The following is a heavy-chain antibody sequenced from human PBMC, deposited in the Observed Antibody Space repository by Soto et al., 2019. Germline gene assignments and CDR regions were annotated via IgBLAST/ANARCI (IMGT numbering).Heavy chain of an antibody. V-gene: IGHV3-23*01. Sequence: SLRLSCASSGFTFSSYAMSWVRQAPGKGLEWVSAISGSGGSTYYADSVKGRFTISRDNSKNTLYLQMNSLRAEDTAVYYCAKGGDWNYVSFFDYWGQGTLVTVSS. J-gene: IGHJ4*02. CDR1: GFTFSSYA. D-gene: IGHD1-7*01. CDR3: AKGGDWNYVSFFDY. CDR2: ISGSGGST.